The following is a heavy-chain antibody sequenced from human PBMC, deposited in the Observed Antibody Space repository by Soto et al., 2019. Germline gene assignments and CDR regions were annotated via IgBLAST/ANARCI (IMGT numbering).Heavy chain of an antibody. J-gene: IGHJ4*02. CDR2: ISGSGHST. Sequence: EVQLVESGGGLIQPGGSLRLSCAASGFTVSSNYMSWVRQAPGKGLEWVSAISGSGHSTYYTDSVKGRFTISRDNSKNTLFLQMNSLTAEDTAVYYCAKDGSTTWNYYFDSWGQGILVTVSS. D-gene: IGHD2-2*01. V-gene: IGHV3-53*01. CDR3: AKDGSTTWNYYFDS. CDR1: GFTVSSNY.